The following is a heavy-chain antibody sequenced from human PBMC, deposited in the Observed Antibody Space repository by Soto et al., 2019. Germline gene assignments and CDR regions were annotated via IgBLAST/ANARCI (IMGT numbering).Heavy chain of an antibody. CDR1: GFTVSSNY. J-gene: IGHJ3*02. V-gene: IGHV3-66*01. Sequence: GGSLRLSCAASGFTVSSNYMSWVRQAPGKGLEWVSVIYSGGSTYYADSVKGRFTISRENSKNTLYLQMHSLRAEDTAVYYCARAKGGVYCSGGSCYPLGSRWAFDIWGQGTMVTVSS. D-gene: IGHD2-15*01. CDR2: IYSGGST. CDR3: ARAKGGVYCSGGSCYPLGSRWAFDI.